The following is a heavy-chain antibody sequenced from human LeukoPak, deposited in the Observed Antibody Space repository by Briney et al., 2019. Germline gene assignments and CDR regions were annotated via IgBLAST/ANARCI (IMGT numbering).Heavy chain of an antibody. V-gene: IGHV4-34*01. Sequence: SETLSLTCAVYGGSFSGYYWSWIRQPPGKGLEWIGEINHSGSTNYNPSLKSRVTISVDTSKNQFSLKLSSVTAADTAVYYCARLNTHGGSGSYYFAYWGQGTLVTVSS. D-gene: IGHD1-26*01. CDR3: ARLNTHGGSGSYYFAY. CDR1: GGSFSGYY. CDR2: INHSGST. J-gene: IGHJ4*02.